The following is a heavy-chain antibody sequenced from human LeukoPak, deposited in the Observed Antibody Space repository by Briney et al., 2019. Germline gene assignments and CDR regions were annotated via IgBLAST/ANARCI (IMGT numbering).Heavy chain of an antibody. D-gene: IGHD5-18*01. V-gene: IGHV4-34*01. CDR1: GGSFSGYY. CDR3: ARSPSGRGYSYGFPFDY. J-gene: IGHJ4*02. CDR2: INHSGST. Sequence: SETLSLTCAVYGGSFSGYYWSWIRQPPGKGLEWIGEINHSGSTNYNPSLKSRVTISVDTSKNQFSLKLSSVTAADTAVYYCARSPSGRGYSYGFPFDYWGQGTLVTVSS.